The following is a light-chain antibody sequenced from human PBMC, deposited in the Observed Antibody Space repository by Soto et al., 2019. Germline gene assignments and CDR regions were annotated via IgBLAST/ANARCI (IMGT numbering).Light chain of an antibody. CDR3: EQYDNWPPIT. V-gene: IGKV3-15*01. CDR1: QSVGSN. J-gene: IGKJ5*01. Sequence: EVVMTQSPATLSVSPGESATLSCRASQSVGSNLAWYQHKHGQAPRLLIYAASARATGVPAKFSGRGSGTEFTLTISSLQSEDFAVYYCEQYDNWPPITFGQGTRLGSK. CDR2: AAS.